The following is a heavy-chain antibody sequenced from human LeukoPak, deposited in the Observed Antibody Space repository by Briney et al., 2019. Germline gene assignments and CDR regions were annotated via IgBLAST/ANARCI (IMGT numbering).Heavy chain of an antibody. CDR3: ARVAPSYCGGDCPEHYFDY. V-gene: IGHV1-18*01. Sequence: ASVKVSCKASGYTFTSYGISWVRRAPGQGLEWMGWISAYNGNTNYAQKLQGRVTMTTDTSTSTAYMELRSLRSDDTAVYYCARVAPSYCGGDCPEHYFDYWGQGTLVTVSS. CDR1: GYTFTSYG. J-gene: IGHJ4*02. D-gene: IGHD2-21*02. CDR2: ISAYNGNT.